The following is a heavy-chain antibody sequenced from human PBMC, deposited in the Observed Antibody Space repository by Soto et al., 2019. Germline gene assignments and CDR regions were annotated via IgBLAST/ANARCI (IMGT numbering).Heavy chain of an antibody. CDR1: GFTFSSYS. V-gene: IGHV3-21*01. D-gene: IGHD4-17*01. Sequence: GGSLRLSCAASGFTFSSYSMNWVRQAPGKGLEWVSSISSSSSYIYYADSVKGRFTISRDNAKNSLYLQMNSLRAEDTAVYYCAREIVRATVTTSDLDAFDIWGQGTMVTVSS. CDR3: AREIVRATVTTSDLDAFDI. CDR2: ISSSSSYI. J-gene: IGHJ3*02.